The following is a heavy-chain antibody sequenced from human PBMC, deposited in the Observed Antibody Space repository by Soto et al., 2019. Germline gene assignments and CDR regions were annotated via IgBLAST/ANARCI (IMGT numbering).Heavy chain of an antibody. D-gene: IGHD2-8*02. CDR2: ISWNSGTI. Sequence: EVQVVESGGGLVQPGRSLRLSCAASGFSFDDYAMHWVRQAPGKGLEWVSGISWNSGTIGYADSVKGRFTISRDNAKNSLYLQMNSLRAEDTALYYCAKSTGGTANGMGVWGQGTTVPVSS. CDR3: AKSTGGTANGMGV. V-gene: IGHV3-9*01. J-gene: IGHJ6*02. CDR1: GFSFDDYA.